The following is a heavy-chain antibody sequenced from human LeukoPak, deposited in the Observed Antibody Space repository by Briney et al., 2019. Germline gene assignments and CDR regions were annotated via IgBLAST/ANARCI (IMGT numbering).Heavy chain of an antibody. V-gene: IGHV3-9*01. Sequence: GRSLRLSCAASGFTFDDYAMHWVRQAPGKGLEWVSGISWNSGSIGYADSVKGRFTISRDNAKNSLYLQMNSLRAEDTAVYYCARAQTVTTALDYWGQGTLVTVSS. CDR3: ARAQTVTTALDY. J-gene: IGHJ4*02. CDR1: GFTFDDYA. D-gene: IGHD4-17*01. CDR2: ISWNSGSI.